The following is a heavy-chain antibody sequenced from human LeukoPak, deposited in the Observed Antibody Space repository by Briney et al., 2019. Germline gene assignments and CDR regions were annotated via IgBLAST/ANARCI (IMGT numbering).Heavy chain of an antibody. D-gene: IGHD3/OR15-3a*01. J-gene: IGHJ2*01. CDR1: GFTFSSYG. CDR2: IRYDGSNK. Sequence: GGSLRLSCAASGFTFSSYGMHWVRQAPGKGLEWVAFIRYDGSNKYYADSVKGRFTISRDNSKNTLYLQMNSLRAEDTAVYYCAKDVSIFGPYWYFDLWGRGTLVTVSP. V-gene: IGHV3-30*02. CDR3: AKDVSIFGPYWYFDL.